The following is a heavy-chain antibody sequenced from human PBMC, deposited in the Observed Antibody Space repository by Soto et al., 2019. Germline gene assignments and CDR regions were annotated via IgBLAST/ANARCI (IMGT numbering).Heavy chain of an antibody. CDR2: INANNGDT. CDR1: GYTFTSYG. V-gene: IGHV1-18*04. Sequence: QVQLVQSGPELKKPGASVKVSCKASGYTFTSYGISWVRQAPGQGLEWMGRINANNGDTDYRQKFQGRITMTADASTDTVYMDLRNLTTYDTGVYYCSRFGAYGSHWGQGTQITGSS. J-gene: IGHJ4*02. D-gene: IGHD1-26*01. CDR3: SRFGAYGSH.